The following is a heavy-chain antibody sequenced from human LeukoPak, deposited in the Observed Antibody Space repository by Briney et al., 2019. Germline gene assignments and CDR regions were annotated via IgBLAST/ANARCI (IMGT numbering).Heavy chain of an antibody. D-gene: IGHD3-22*01. CDR1: GYTLTELS. Sequence: ASVKVSCKVSGYTLTELSMHWVRQAPGKGLEWMGGFDPEDGETIYAQKFQGRVTMTEDTSTDTAYMELSSLRSEDTAVYYCATGITMIADYNIDYCGQGTLVTVSS. CDR2: FDPEDGET. V-gene: IGHV1-24*01. J-gene: IGHJ4*02. CDR3: ATGITMIADYNIDY.